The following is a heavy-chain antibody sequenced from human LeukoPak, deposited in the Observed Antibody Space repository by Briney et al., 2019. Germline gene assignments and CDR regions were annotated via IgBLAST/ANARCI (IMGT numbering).Heavy chain of an antibody. D-gene: IGHD2-2*02. CDR3: ARERYPEYCSSTSCYTPAEYFQH. CDR2: ISYDGSNK. CDR1: GFTFSSYA. J-gene: IGHJ1*01. Sequence: GGSLRLSCAASGFTFSSYAMHWVRQAPGKGLEWVAVISYDGSNKYYADSVKGRFTISRDNSKNTLYLQMNSLRAEDTAVYYCARERYPEYCSSTSCYTPAEYFQHWGQGTLVTVSS. V-gene: IGHV3-30-3*01.